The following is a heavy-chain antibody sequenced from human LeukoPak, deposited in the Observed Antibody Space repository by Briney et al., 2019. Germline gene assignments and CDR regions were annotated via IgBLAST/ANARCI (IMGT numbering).Heavy chain of an antibody. D-gene: IGHD5-12*01. J-gene: IGHJ4*02. Sequence: KPGGSLRLSCAASGFTFSDYYMSWIRQAPGKGLEWVSYISSSSSYTNYADSVKGRFTISRDNSKNTLYLQMNSLRAEDTAVYYCAKDRGPYSGYDSFFDFWGQGTLVTVSS. CDR2: ISSSSSYT. V-gene: IGHV3-11*05. CDR3: AKDRGPYSGYDSFFDF. CDR1: GFTFSDYY.